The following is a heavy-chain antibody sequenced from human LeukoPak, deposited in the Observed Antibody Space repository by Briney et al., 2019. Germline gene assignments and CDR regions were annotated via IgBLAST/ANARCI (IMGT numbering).Heavy chain of an antibody. J-gene: IGHJ4*02. CDR3: AKDMGSRATNFDY. Sequence: SETLSLTCAVYGGSFSGYYWSWIRQPPGKGLEWIGEINHSGSTNYNPSLKSRVTISVDTSKNQFSLKLSSVTAADTAVYYCAKDMGSRATNFDYWGQGTLVIVSS. D-gene: IGHD1-26*01. CDR2: INHSGST. CDR1: GGSFSGYY. V-gene: IGHV4-34*01.